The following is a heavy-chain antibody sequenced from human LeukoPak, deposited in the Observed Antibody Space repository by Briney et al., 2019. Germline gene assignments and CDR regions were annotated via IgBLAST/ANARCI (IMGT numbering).Heavy chain of an antibody. CDR1: GYSFTGYY. V-gene: IGHV1-2*02. D-gene: IGHD2-8*01. J-gene: IGHJ6*03. CDR2: INPDGDVT. Sequence: ASMKVSCKASGYSFTGYYIHWVRQAPGQGLEWMGWINPDGDVTKSAQKFQGRVTMTTDKSINTVFMELSGLTSDDTALYYCARRPNHYYYMDFWGKGTTVSVSS. CDR3: ARRPNHYYYMDF.